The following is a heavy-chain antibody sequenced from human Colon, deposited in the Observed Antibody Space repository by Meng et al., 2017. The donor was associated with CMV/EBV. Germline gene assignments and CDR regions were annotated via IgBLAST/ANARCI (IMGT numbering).Heavy chain of an antibody. D-gene: IGHD3-22*01. CDR3: ARRKHSDYDTRAFTKYHFDY. Sequence: SWVGGAAGEGRGWGSSMSGDRVDIGDAGSVRGRFTISRDDAENSRVLQVNRVRAEDTAVYYCARRKHSDYDTRAFTKYHFDYWGQGTLVTVSS. V-gene: IGHV3-21*01. J-gene: IGHJ4*02. CDR2: MSGDRVDI.